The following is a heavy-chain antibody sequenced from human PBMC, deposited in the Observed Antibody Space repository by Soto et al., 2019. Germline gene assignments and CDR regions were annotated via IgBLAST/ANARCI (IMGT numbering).Heavy chain of an antibody. J-gene: IGHJ4*02. V-gene: IGHV5-51*01. CDR1: GYSFTSYW. CDR3: ARAIVATIPSRENYFDY. Sequence: GESLKISCKGSGYSFTSYWIGWVRQMPGKGLEWMGIIYPGDSDTRYSPSFQGQVTIAADKSISTAYLQWSSLKASDTAMYYCARAIVATIPSRENYFDYWGQGTLVTVSS. CDR2: IYPGDSDT. D-gene: IGHD5-12*01.